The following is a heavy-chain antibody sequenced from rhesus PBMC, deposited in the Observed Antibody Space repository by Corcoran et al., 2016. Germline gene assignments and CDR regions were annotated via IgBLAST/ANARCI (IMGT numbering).Heavy chain of an antibody. CDR2: IYGRGSST. Sequence: QLQLQESGPGLVKPSETLSVTCAVSGGSISSSYWSWIRQAPGKGLEWIGYIYGRGSSTNYNPSLKSRVTLSVDTSKNQLSTKLSSVTTADTAVYYCASQNYSGSDYYTFDYWGQGVLVTVSS. J-gene: IGHJ4*01. CDR3: ASQNYSGSDYYTFDY. D-gene: IGHD3-16*01. CDR1: GGSISSSY. V-gene: IGHV4-169*01.